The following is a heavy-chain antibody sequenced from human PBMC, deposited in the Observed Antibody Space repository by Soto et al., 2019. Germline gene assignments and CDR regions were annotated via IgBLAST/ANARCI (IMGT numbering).Heavy chain of an antibody. CDR2: IYYSGST. Sequence: PSETLSLTCTVSGGSISSYYWSWIRQPPGKGLEWMGYIYYSGSTNYNPSLKSRVTISVDTSKNQFSLKLSSVTAADTAVYYCARAPRGNYGYPSYFDYWGQGTLVTVSS. D-gene: IGHD3-10*01. J-gene: IGHJ4*02. V-gene: IGHV4-59*01. CDR3: ARAPRGNYGYPSYFDY. CDR1: GGSISSYY.